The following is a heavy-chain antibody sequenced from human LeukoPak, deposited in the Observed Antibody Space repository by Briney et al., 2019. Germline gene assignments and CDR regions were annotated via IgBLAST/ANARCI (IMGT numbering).Heavy chain of an antibody. CDR1: GGSISSYY. D-gene: IGHD3-9*01. CDR2: IYYSGCT. J-gene: IGHJ6*02. CDR3: ARVKPRDTHYDILTGSRIYYYYFGMDV. V-gene: IGHV4-59*01. Sequence: PSETLSLTCTVSGGSISSYYWSWIRQPPGKGLECIGYIYYSGCTNYNPSLKSRVTITVDTSKNQCSLKLSSVTAADTAVYYCARVKPRDTHYDILTGSRIYYYYFGMDVWGQGTTVTVSS.